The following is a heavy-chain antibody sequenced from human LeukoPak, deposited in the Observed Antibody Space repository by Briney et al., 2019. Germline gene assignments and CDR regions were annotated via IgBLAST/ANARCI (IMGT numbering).Heavy chain of an antibody. CDR2: IYYSGTT. Sequence: SETLSLTCTVSGGSIRSSDCYWAWIRQPPGKGLEWIGNIYYSGTTYYSPSLKSRITMSVDTSNNHFSLRLTSVTAADTAVYYCATRGTWVQPVDHWGQGALVIVSS. CDR3: ATRGTWVQPVDH. V-gene: IGHV4-39*02. J-gene: IGHJ5*02. D-gene: IGHD1-26*01. CDR1: GGSIRSSDCY.